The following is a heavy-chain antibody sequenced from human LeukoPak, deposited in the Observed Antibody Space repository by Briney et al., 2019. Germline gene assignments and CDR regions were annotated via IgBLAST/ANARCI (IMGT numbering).Heavy chain of an antibody. CDR1: GYTFTTSY. D-gene: IGHD1-26*01. CDR2: VSAYNGKT. Sequence: ASVEVSCKASGYTFTTSYINWVRQAPGQGLEWMGWVSAYNGKTSYAQRFQGRVTMTTDSSTSTAYMDRASLRSDDTAVYYCARGGTFYPSIDYWGQGTLVTVSS. J-gene: IGHJ4*02. V-gene: IGHV1-18*01. CDR3: ARGGTFYPSIDY.